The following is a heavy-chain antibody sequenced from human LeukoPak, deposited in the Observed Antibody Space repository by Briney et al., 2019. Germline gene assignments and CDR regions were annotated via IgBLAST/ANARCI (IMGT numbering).Heavy chain of an antibody. J-gene: IGHJ6*04. V-gene: IGHV3-48*03. CDR3: ARSYGSGSYGMDV. CDR2: ISSSGSTI. D-gene: IGHD3-10*01. Sequence: PGGSLRLSSAASGFTFSSYEMNWVRQAPGKGLEWVSYISSSGSTIYYADSVKGRFTISRDNAKNSLYLQMNSLRAEDTAVYYCARSYGSGSYGMDVWGKGTTVTVSS. CDR1: GFTFSSYE.